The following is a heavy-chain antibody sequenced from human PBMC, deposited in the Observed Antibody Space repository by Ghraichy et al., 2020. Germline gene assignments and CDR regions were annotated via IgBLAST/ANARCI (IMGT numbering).Heavy chain of an antibody. J-gene: IGHJ4*02. CDR2: INHSGST. V-gene: IGHV4-34*01. Sequence: SETLSLTCAVYGGSFRGYSWSWIRQPPGKGLEWIGEINHSGSTHYNAPLKSRVTVSVDTSKNQLSLKVSSVTAADTAVYYCARGLRSVEMATMSYFDSWGRGTLVTVSS. CDR3: ARGLRSVEMATMSYFDS. D-gene: IGHD5-24*01. CDR1: GGSFRGYS.